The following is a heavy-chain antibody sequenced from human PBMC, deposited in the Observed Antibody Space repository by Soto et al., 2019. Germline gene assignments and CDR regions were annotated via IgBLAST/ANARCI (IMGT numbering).Heavy chain of an antibody. J-gene: IGHJ4*02. D-gene: IGHD5-18*01. CDR3: ARDTGYSYGAYYDY. CDR1: GVSVTSYY. V-gene: IGHV4-4*07. Sequence: SETLSLTCSVSGVSVTSYYWNWIRQPAGKGLEWIGRIFNRGSTSYNPSLKSRVTVSLDTSKNQISLRLNSVAAADTAVYYCARDTGYSYGAYYDYWGQGTLVTVSS. CDR2: IFNRGST.